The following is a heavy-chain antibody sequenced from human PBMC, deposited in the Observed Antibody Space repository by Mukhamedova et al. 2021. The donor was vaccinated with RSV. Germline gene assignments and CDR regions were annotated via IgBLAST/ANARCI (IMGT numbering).Heavy chain of an antibody. CDR3: ARDGPYGDTGDY. V-gene: IGHV4-61*02. CDR2: IYTSGST. D-gene: IGHD4-17*01. Sequence: GLEWIGRIYTSGSTNYNPSLKSRVTISVDTSKNQFFLKLSSVTAADTVVYYCARDGPYGDTGDYWGQGTLVTVPS. J-gene: IGHJ4*02.